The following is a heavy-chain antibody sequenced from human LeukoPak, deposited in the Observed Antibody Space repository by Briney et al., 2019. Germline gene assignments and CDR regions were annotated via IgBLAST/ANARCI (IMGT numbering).Heavy chain of an antibody. V-gene: IGHV5-51*01. Sequence: GESLQISCEGSGYFFTSYWIGWVRQMPGKGLGWMGIISPGDSDTRYSPSFQGQVTISADKSISTAYLQWSSLRASDTAMYYCARLSTMVRGADYWGQGTLVTVSS. CDR1: GYFFTSYW. J-gene: IGHJ4*02. CDR3: ARLSTMVRGADY. D-gene: IGHD3-10*01. CDR2: ISPGDSDT.